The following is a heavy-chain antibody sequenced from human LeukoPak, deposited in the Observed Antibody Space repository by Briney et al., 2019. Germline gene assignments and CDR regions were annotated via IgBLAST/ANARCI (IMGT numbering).Heavy chain of an antibody. CDR2: IYSSGST. J-gene: IGHJ4*02. CDR3: ARTKVLPDYYDNSGGFDY. Sequence: SETLSLTCTVSGGSINNYYWSWIRQPAGKGLEWIGLIYSSGSTSYNPSLKSRVTISVDTSKNQFSLKLSSVTAADTAVYYCARTKVLPDYYDNSGGFDYWGQGTLVTVSS. V-gene: IGHV4-4*07. D-gene: IGHD3-22*01. CDR1: GGSINNYY.